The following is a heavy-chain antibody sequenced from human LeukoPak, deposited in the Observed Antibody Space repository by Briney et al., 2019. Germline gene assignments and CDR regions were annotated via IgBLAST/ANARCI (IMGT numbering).Heavy chain of an antibody. D-gene: IGHD3-3*01. CDR1: GGSITSGGYY. Sequence: SSETLSLTCAVSGGSITSGGYYWSWIRQHPGKGMEYFGYVYYSGSTYYNPSLRSRLTISVDTSKNEFSLKLSSDCARADGFLERSYYMDVWGKGTTVTVSS. J-gene: IGHJ6*03. CDR3: RSYYMDV. CDR2: VYYSGST. V-gene: IGHV4-31*05.